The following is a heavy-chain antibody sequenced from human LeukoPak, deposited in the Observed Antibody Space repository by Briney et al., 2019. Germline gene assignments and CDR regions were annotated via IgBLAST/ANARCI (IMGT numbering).Heavy chain of an antibody. J-gene: IGHJ4*02. CDR3: AAGATDFDY. V-gene: IGHV3-43*02. D-gene: IGHD1-26*01. CDR2: ISGDGGST. CDR1: GFTFDDYA. Sequence: GGSLRLPCAASGFTFDDYAMHWVRQAPGKGLEWVSLISGDGGSTYYADSVKGRFTISRDNSKNSLYLQMNSLRTEDTALYYCAAGATDFDYWGQGTLVTVSS.